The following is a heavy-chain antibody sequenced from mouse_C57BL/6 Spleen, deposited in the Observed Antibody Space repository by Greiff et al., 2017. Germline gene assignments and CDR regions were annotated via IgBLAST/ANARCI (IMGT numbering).Heavy chain of an antibody. CDR3: ARMADHAMDY. CDR2: INPSTGGT. J-gene: IGHJ4*01. V-gene: IGHV1-42*01. Sequence: VQLQQSGPELVKPGASVKISCKASGYSFTGYYMNWVKQSPEKSLEWIGEINPSTGGTTYNQKFKAKATLTVDKSSSTAYMQLKSLTSEDSAVYYCARMADHAMDYWGQGTSVTVSS. CDR1: GYSFTGYY. D-gene: IGHD3-3*01.